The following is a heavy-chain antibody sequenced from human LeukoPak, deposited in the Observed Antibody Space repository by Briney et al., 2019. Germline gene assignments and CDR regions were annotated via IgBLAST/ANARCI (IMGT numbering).Heavy chain of an antibody. D-gene: IGHD3-22*01. J-gene: IGHJ5*01. Sequence: ASVKVSCKASGYTFTSYGISWVRQAPGQGLEWMRWISAYNGNTNYAQKLQGRVTMTTDTSTSTAYMEMRRLRSDDTAVYYCARVFYYDTSGHNWFDSWGQGTLVTVSS. V-gene: IGHV1-18*01. CDR2: ISAYNGNT. CDR3: ARVFYYDTSGHNWFDS. CDR1: GYTFTSYG.